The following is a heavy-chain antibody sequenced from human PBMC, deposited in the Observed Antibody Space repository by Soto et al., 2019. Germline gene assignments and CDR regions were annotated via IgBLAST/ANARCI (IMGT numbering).Heavy chain of an antibody. CDR3: ARDRCTTDKCYTHHFDV. CDR2: ISVYTGNT. Sequence: QVQLVQSGGEVTKPGASVKVSCKSSGYTFTITGVSWGRQPPGQGLGGWGWISVYTGNTKQAQKFQDRVTLTTEASTSTAYLELRNLRSDDTAVYYCARDRCTTDKCYTHHFDVWGQGTTVTVSS. CDR1: GYTFTITG. J-gene: IGHJ6*02. V-gene: IGHV1-18*04. D-gene: IGHD2-8*01.